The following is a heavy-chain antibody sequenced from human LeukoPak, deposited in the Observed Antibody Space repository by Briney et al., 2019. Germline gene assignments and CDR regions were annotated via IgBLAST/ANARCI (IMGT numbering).Heavy chain of an antibody. V-gene: IGHV4-39*07. Sequence: SETLSLTCTVSGGSISSSSYSWGWFRQPPGKGLEWIGSIYYSGSTYYNPSLKSRVTISVDTSKNQFSLKLSSVTAADTAVYYCARVNMDYDSSGYSLDYWGQGTLVTVSS. D-gene: IGHD3-22*01. J-gene: IGHJ4*02. CDR2: IYYSGST. CDR3: ARVNMDYDSSGYSLDY. CDR1: GGSISSSSYS.